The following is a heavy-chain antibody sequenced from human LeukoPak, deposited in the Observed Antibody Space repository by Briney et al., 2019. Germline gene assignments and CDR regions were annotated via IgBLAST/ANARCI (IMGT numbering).Heavy chain of an antibody. J-gene: IGHJ4*02. CDR2: ISSGSDSI. CDR1: GLTFSSYG. V-gene: IGHV3-48*02. D-gene: IGHD5-12*01. Sequence: PGGSLRLSCAASGLTFSSYGMNWLRQAPGKRLEWVSYISSGSDSIYYADSVKGRFTISRDNAENSLYLQMNSLRDEDTAVYYCARAMRSGYDYWGQGTLVTVSS. CDR3: ARAMRSGYDY.